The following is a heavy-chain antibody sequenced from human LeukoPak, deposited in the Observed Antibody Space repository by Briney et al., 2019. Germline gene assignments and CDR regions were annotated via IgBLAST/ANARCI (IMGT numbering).Heavy chain of an antibody. D-gene: IGHD3-3*01. CDR1: GFTFSSYS. V-gene: IGHV3-48*04. J-gene: IGHJ4*02. Sequence: GGSLRLSCAASGFTFSSYSMNWVRQAPGKGLEWVSYISSSSSTIYYADSVKGRFTISRDNAKNSLYLQMNSLRAEDTAVYYCARTGLLRFLEWLFTPFDYWGQGTLVTVSS. CDR2: ISSSSSTI. CDR3: ARTGLLRFLEWLFTPFDY.